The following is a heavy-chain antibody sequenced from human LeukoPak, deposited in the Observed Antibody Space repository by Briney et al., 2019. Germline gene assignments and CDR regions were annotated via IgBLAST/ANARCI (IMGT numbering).Heavy chain of an antibody. CDR1: GFTFDDYA. CDR2: ISWNSGSI. V-gene: IGHV3-9*01. Sequence: GGSLRLSCAASGFTFDDYAMHWVRQAPGKGLEWVSGISWNSGSIGYADSVKGRFTISRDNAKNSLYLQMNCLRAEDTALYYCAKDPGSSGWYYFDYWGQGTLVTVSS. D-gene: IGHD6-19*01. J-gene: IGHJ4*02. CDR3: AKDPGSSGWYYFDY.